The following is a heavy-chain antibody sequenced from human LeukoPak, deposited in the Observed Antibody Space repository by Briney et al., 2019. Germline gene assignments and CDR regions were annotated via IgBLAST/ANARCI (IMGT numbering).Heavy chain of an antibody. CDR1: GFDFTIYS. V-gene: IGHV3-21*05. CDR2: ISSSSRYI. CDR3: TRVGTSGYTADY. Sequence: GGSLRLSCAASGFDFTIYSINWVRQAPGKGLEWISYISSSSRYIYFADSVKGRFTVSRDNARNLVSLQMNSLRAEDTAVYFCTRVGTSGYTADYWGQGTRVTVSS. J-gene: IGHJ4*02. D-gene: IGHD3-22*01.